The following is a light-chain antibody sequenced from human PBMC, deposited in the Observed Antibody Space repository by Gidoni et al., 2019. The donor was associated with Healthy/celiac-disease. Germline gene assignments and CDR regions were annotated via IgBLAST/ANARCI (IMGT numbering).Light chain of an antibody. V-gene: IGKV1-39*01. J-gene: IGKJ1*01. CDR3: QQSYSTPLT. CDR2: AAS. CDR1: QSISSY. Sequence: DIQITQSPSSLSASVGDRVTITCRASQSISSYLNWYQQKPGKAPKLLIYAASSLQSGVPSRFSGSGSGTDFTLTISSLQPEDFATYYCQQSYSTPLTFGQXTKVEIK.